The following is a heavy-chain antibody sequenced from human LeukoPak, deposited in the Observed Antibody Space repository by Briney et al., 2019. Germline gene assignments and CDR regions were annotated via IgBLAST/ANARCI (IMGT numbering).Heavy chain of an antibody. D-gene: IGHD5-12*01. Sequence: SETLSLTCTVSGGSISSGDYYWTWIRQHPGKGLEWNGYIYYSGNTYYSPSLKSRVTISLDTSKNQFSLKLSSVTAADTAVYYCATGGYTGYDLPYWGQGTLVTVSS. CDR2: IYYSGNT. CDR3: ATGGYTGYDLPY. CDR1: GGSISSGDYY. J-gene: IGHJ4*02. V-gene: IGHV4-31*03.